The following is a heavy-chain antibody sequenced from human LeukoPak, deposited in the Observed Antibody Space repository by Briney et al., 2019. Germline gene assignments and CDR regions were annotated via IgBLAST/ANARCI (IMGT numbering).Heavy chain of an antibody. CDR2: IYSGGST. J-gene: IGHJ4*02. Sequence: PGGSLRLSCAASGFTVSSNYMSWVRQAPGKGLEWVSVIYSGGSTYYADSVKGRFTISRDNSKNTLFLQMSSLRAEDTAVYYCARDRGVATIGSYYFDYWGQGTLVTVSS. V-gene: IGHV3-53*05. CDR3: ARDRGVATIGSYYFDY. CDR1: GFTVSSNY. D-gene: IGHD5-12*01.